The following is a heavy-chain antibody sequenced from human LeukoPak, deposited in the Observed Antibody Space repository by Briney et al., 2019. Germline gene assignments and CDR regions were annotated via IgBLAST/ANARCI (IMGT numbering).Heavy chain of an antibody. CDR3: AKGVIPAVDY. D-gene: IGHD2-2*01. CDR2: ISGSGGST. CDR1: GFTFSNYA. V-gene: IGHV3-23*01. Sequence: PGGSLRLSCAASGFTFSNYAMSWVHQAPGKGLEWVSGISGSGGSTYYADSVKGRFTISRDNSKNTLYLQMNGLRAEDTAVYYCAKGVIPAVDYWGRGTLVTVSS. J-gene: IGHJ4*02.